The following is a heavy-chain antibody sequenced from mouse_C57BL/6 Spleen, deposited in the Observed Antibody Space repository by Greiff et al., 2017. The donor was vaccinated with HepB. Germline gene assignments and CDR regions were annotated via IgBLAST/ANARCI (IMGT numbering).Heavy chain of an antibody. CDR3: ARRGTEYYFDY. D-gene: IGHD2-14*01. V-gene: IGHV1-69*01. J-gene: IGHJ2*01. CDR1: GYTFTSYW. CDR2: IDPSDSYT. Sequence: QVQLKQPGAELVMPGASVKLSCKASGYTFTSYWMHWVKQRPGQGLEWIGEIDPSDSYTNYNQKFKGKSTLTVDKSSSTAYMQLSSLTSEDSAVYYCARRGTEYYFDYWGQGTTLTVSS.